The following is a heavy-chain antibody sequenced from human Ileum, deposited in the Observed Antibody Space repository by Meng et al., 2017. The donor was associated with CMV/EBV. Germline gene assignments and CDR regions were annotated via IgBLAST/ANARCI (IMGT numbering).Heavy chain of an antibody. J-gene: IGHJ4*02. V-gene: IGHV1-2*02. D-gene: IGHD2-8*01. Sequence: TLSVYYLHWMRQAPGQGLEWVGWINPNTGDTSFAQKFQGRVALTRDASISTAYMELSGLTFDDTAVYYCARDRGAGYCSSDVCYYADYWGQGTLVTVSS. CDR3: ARDRGAGYCSSDVCYYADY. CDR2: INPNTGDT. CDR1: TLSVYY.